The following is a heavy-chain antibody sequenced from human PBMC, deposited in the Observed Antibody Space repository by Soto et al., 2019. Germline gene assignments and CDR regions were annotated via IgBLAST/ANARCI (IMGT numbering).Heavy chain of an antibody. V-gene: IGHV3-48*02. J-gene: IGHJ6*02. CDR1: GFTFSSYS. Sequence: PGGSLRLSCAASGFTFSSYSMNWVRQAPGKGLEWVSYISSSSSTIYYADSVKGRFTISRDNAKNSLYLQMNSLRDEDTAVYYCARDALLDYVWGSYRPDYYGMDVWGQGTTVTVSS. CDR2: ISSSSSTI. CDR3: ARDALLDYVWGSYRPDYYGMDV. D-gene: IGHD3-16*02.